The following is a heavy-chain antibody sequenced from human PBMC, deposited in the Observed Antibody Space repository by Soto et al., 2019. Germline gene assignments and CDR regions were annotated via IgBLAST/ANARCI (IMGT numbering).Heavy chain of an antibody. CDR3: ARGPQGYCSGGSCLYYFDY. V-gene: IGHV4-34*01. CDR1: GGSFSGYY. Sequence: SETLSLTCAVYGGSFSGYYWSWIRQPPGKGLEWIGEINHSGSTNYNPSLKSRVTISVDTSKNQFSLKLSSVTAADTAVYYCARGPQGYCSGGSCLYYFDYWGQGTLVTVSS. J-gene: IGHJ4*02. D-gene: IGHD2-15*01. CDR2: INHSGST.